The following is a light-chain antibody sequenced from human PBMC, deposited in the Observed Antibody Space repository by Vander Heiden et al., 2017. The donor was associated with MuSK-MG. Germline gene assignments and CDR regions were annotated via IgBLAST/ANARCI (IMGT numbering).Light chain of an antibody. CDR1: NIGSKS. CDR2: YDS. CDR3: QVWDSSSDHLV. Sequence: SVSVAPGKTARITCGGNNIGSKSVHWYQQKPGQAPVLDIYYDSDRPSGIPERFSGSNSGNTATLTISRVEAGDEADYYCQVWDSSSDHLVFGGGTKLTVL. J-gene: IGLJ3*02. V-gene: IGLV3-21*04.